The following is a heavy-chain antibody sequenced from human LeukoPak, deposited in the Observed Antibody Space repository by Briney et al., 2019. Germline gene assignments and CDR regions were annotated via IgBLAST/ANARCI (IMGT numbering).Heavy chain of an antibody. V-gene: IGHV3-23*01. Sequence: GGSLRLSCAAAGVTFSNYAMTWVRQAPGRGLEWVSSISGSGGSTYYADSVKGRFTISRDNSKNTLYLPMYSLRAEDTAVYYCAKNAGWELQDWGQGTLVTVSS. D-gene: IGHD1-26*01. CDR2: ISGSGGST. J-gene: IGHJ4*02. CDR1: GVTFSNYA. CDR3: AKNAGWELQD.